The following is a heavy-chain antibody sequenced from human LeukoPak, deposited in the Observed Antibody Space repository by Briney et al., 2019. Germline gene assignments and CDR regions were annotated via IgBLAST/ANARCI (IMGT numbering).Heavy chain of an antibody. CDR2: IYHSGST. CDR3: GRGAVGSTYIDY. CDR1: GGSVTSGSYY. V-gene: IGHV4-61*01. J-gene: IGHJ4*02. D-gene: IGHD1-26*01. Sequence: SETLSLTCTVSGGSVTSGSYYWIWIRQPPGKGLEWIGYIYHSGSTNYKPSLKSRVTISVDTSKNQFSLKLRSVTAADTAVYYCGRGAVGSTYIDYWGQGTLVTVSS.